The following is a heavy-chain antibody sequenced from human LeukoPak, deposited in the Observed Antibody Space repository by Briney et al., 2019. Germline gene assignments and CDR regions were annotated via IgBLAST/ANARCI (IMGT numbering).Heavy chain of an antibody. V-gene: IGHV3-7*01. CDR2: IKQDGSEK. D-gene: IGHD5-24*01. Sequence: PGGSLRLSCANSGFTFSRYWMSWVRQAPGKGLEWVANIKQDGSEKYYVDSVKGRFTISRDNAKNSLYLQMNSLRDEDTAVYSCARDGVRDGLYFDRWGQGTLVTVSS. J-gene: IGHJ4*02. CDR1: GFTFSRYW. CDR3: ARDGVRDGLYFDR.